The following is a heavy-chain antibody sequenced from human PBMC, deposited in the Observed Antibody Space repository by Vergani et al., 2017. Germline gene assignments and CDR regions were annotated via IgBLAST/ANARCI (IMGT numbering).Heavy chain of an antibody. D-gene: IGHD5-12*01. J-gene: IGHJ4*02. CDR3: AKRGRRGYTAHDLDS. Sequence: EVQLVESGGGLVQPGRSLRLSCAASGFTFDDYAMHWVRQAPGKGLEWVSGISWNGGSIGYADSVKGRFTISRDNAKNSLYLQMNSLRAEDTAVYYCAKRGRRGYTAHDLDSWGQGTLVTVSS. V-gene: IGHV3-9*01. CDR2: ISWNGGSI. CDR1: GFTFDDYA.